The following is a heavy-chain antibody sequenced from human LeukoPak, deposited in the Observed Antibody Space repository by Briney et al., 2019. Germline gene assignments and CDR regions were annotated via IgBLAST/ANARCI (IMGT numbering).Heavy chain of an antibody. V-gene: IGHV4-31*11. CDR2: VYYNGST. D-gene: IGHD3-22*01. J-gene: IGHJ4*02. Sequence: PSQTLSLICAVSGVSVSSSDYYWHWLRQHTGKGLEWIGYVYYNGSTFYNPSLRSRFTFSVDTSKNQFSLELTSVAAADPAVYFCARGQYHYDTSGHDFDYWGQGTLVTVSS. CDR3: ARGQYHYDTSGHDFDY. CDR1: GVSVSSSDYY.